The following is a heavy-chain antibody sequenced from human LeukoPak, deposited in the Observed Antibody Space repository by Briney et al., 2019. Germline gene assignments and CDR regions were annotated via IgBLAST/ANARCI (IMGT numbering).Heavy chain of an antibody. CDR1: GFTVSSNH. J-gene: IGHJ4*02. V-gene: IGHV3-53*01. CDR2: IYSGGST. D-gene: IGHD5-18*01. CDR3: ARDTRGYSCGNIDY. Sequence: PGGSLRLSCAASGFTVSSNHMSWVRQAPGKGLEWVSVIYSGGSTYYADSVKGRFTISRDNSKNTLYLQMNSLRAEDTAVYYCARDTRGYSCGNIDYWGQGTLVTVSS.